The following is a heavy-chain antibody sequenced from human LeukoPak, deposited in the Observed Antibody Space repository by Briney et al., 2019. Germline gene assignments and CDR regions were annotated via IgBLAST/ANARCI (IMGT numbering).Heavy chain of an antibody. CDR1: GGSISSYY. V-gene: IGHV4-59*01. CDR3: ARDRSYGPSGYYYGMDV. D-gene: IGHD5-18*01. CDR2: IHYSGST. J-gene: IGHJ6*02. Sequence: SETLSLTCTVSGGSISSYYWSWIRQPPGKGLEWIGYIHYSGSTNYNPSLKSRVTISVDTSKNQFSLKLSSVTAADTAVYYCARDRSYGPSGYYYGMDVWGQGTTVTVSS.